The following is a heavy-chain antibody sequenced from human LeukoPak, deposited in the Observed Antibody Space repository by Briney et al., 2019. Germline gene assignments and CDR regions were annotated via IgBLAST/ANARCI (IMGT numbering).Heavy chain of an antibody. CDR1: GYTFTSYD. D-gene: IGHD3-10*01. CDR2: MNPNSGNT. Sequence: GASVKVSCKASGYTFTSYDINWVRQATGQGLEWMGWMNPNSGNTGYAQKFQGGVTMTRNTSISTAYMELSSLRSEDTAVYYCARGILWFGGRDDAFDIWGQGTMVTVSS. CDR3: ARGILWFGGRDDAFDI. J-gene: IGHJ3*02. V-gene: IGHV1-8*01.